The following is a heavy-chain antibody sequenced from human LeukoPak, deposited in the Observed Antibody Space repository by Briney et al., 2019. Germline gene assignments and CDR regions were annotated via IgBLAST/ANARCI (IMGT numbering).Heavy chain of an antibody. CDR2: INHSGST. Sequence: PSETLSLTCAVYGGSFSGYYWSWIRQPPGKGLEWIGEINHSGSTNYNPSLKSRVTIPVDTSKNQFSLKLSSVTAADTAVYYCARGARWFGDVYFDYWGQGTLVTVSS. CDR3: ARGARWFGDVYFDY. D-gene: IGHD3-10*01. V-gene: IGHV4-34*01. J-gene: IGHJ4*02. CDR1: GGSFSGYY.